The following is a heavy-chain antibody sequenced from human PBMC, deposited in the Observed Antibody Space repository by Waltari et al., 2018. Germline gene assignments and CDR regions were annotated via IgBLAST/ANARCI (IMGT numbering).Heavy chain of an antibody. CDR3: VRDDPGLGLDV. Sequence: EVQLVESGGGLVQPGGSLSLSCRASGFPFSTYWMHWVRQVPGKGLVWVAHIETDESRTTYGDSVKGRFTISRDNAKNTVYLQMTSLRAEDTGLYFCVRDDPGLGLDVWGQGTTVTVSS. CDR2: IETDESRT. D-gene: IGHD7-27*01. V-gene: IGHV3-74*01. J-gene: IGHJ6*02. CDR1: GFPFSTYW.